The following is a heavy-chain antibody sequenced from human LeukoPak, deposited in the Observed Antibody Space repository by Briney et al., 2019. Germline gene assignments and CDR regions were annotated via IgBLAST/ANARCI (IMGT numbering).Heavy chain of an antibody. V-gene: IGHV4-4*07. CDR1: GGSFSSYY. J-gene: IGHJ3*02. CDR2: IYTSGST. D-gene: IGHD2-2*01. CDR3: AFSTRPQTDAFDI. Sequence: PSETLSLTCTVSGGSFSSYYWSWIRQPAGKGLEWIGRIYTSGSTNYNPSLKSRVTMSVDTSKNQFSLKLSSVTAADTAVYYCAFSTRPQTDAFDIWGQGTMVTVSS.